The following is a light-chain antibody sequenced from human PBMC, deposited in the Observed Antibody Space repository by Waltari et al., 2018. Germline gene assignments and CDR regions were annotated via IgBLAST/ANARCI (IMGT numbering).Light chain of an antibody. J-gene: IGLJ2*01. V-gene: IGLV7-43*01. CDR2: ATS. CDR3: LLYSGGAHL. Sequence: QPVVPQQPSLTVSPGGTVTLTCASSTGAVTSGPYPNWFQQKPGQAPRALIYATSNKYSGTPARFSGSLLGDKAALTLSGVQPEDGADYYCLLYSGGAHLFGGGTKLTVL. CDR1: TGAVTSGPY.